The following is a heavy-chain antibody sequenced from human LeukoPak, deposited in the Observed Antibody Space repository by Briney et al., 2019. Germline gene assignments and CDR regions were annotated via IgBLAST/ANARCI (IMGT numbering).Heavy chain of an antibody. CDR2: ISHDGSNN. D-gene: IGHD2-15*01. J-gene: IGHJ4*02. Sequence: GGSLRLSCAASGFTFSNYGMHWVRQAPGKGLEWVVVISHDGSNNNYADSVKGRFTISRDNSKDTLYLQMNSLRPEDTAVYYCAKVRVGTAHFDYWGQGTLVTVSS. CDR1: GFTFSNYG. CDR3: AKVRVGTAHFDY. V-gene: IGHV3-30*18.